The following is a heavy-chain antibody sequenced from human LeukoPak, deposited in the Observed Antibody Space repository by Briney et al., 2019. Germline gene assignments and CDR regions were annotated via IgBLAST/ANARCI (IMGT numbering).Heavy chain of an antibody. J-gene: IGHJ6*02. CDR2: ISGSGGST. V-gene: IGHV3-23*01. CDR1: GFTFSSYA. Sequence: GGSLRLSCAASGFTFSSYAMSWVRQAPGKGLEWVSAISGSGGSTYYADSVKGRFTISRDNAKNSLYLQMNSLRAEDTAVYYCARERRSSSPYYYYGMDVWGQGTTVTVSS. D-gene: IGHD6-6*01. CDR3: ARERRSSSPYYYYGMDV.